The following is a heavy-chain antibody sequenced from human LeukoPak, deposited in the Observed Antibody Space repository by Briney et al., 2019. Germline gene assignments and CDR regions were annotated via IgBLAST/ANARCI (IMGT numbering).Heavy chain of an antibody. CDR3: ARQGATYSGSYHWFDP. J-gene: IGHJ5*02. V-gene: IGHV4-39*01. D-gene: IGHD1-26*01. Sequence: PSETLSLTCTVSGGSISSSSYYWGWIRQPPGKGLEGIGSIYDSGSTYYNPSLKSRANISDNTSKNQFSQKLTSVTAADTAVYYCARQGATYSGSYHWFDPWGQGTLVTVSS. CDR2: IYDSGST. CDR1: GGSISSSSYY.